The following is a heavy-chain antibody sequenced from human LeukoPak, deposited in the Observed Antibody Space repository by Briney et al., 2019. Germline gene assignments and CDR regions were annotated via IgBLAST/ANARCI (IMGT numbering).Heavy chain of an antibody. J-gene: IGHJ4*02. Sequence: GASVKVSCKVSGYTLSDLSMHWVRQAPGKGLEWMGGFDPENDGPIYPQKFQGRVIMTGDTSTDTAYMELSGLRSDDTAVYYCATLPFGVDRPDYWGQGTLVTVSS. CDR1: GYTLSDLS. V-gene: IGHV1-24*01. D-gene: IGHD3-3*01. CDR3: ATLPFGVDRPDY. CDR2: FDPENDGP.